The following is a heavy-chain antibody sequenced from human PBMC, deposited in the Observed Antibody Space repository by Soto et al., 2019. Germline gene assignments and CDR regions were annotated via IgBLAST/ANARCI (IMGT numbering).Heavy chain of an antibody. CDR1: GASISSTNW. D-gene: IGHD2-2*01. J-gene: IGHJ3*02. V-gene: IGHV4-4*02. Sequence: QVQLQESGPGLAKPSGTLSLTCAVSGASISSTNWWNWVRQAPGKGPEWIGEILHSGSANYNPSLKSRVTIPGDESRNQFALRLTSVTAADTAVYYCARVLQGCSGTSCYLDIWGQGTMVTASA. CDR3: ARVLQGCSGTSCYLDI. CDR2: ILHSGSA.